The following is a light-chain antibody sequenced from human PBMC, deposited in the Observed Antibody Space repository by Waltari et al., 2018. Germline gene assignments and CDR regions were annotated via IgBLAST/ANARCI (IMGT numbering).Light chain of an antibody. CDR2: DVT. J-gene: IGLJ3*02. Sequence: QPALPQPRSVSGSPVQSVTISCTGTGSDVGDYNYVSWYQQHPGKAPKLVIYDVTKRPSGVPDRFSGSRSGNSASLTISGLQAEDEADYYCCSYAGTWVFGGGTKLTVL. CDR3: CSYAGTWV. CDR1: GSDVGDYNY. V-gene: IGLV2-11*01.